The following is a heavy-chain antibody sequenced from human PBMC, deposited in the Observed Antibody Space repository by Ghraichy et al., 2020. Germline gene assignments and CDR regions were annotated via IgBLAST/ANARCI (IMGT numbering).Heavy chain of an antibody. CDR2: IYYNGHA. Sequence: SETLSLMCTVSGGSIRSHFWSWIRQSPGKGLEWIGYIYYNGHANYHPSLKSRVTISVDKDKNQFSLSLTSVTAADTAIYYCARRGRGYSLYYYGLDVWGQGTTVTVSS. D-gene: IGHD5-18*01. J-gene: IGHJ6*02. V-gene: IGHV4-59*08. CDR1: GGSIRSHF. CDR3: ARRGRGYSLYYYGLDV.